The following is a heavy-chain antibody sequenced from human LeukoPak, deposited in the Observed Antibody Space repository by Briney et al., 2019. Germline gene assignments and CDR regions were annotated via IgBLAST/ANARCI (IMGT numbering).Heavy chain of an antibody. CDR3: AGGDGAGSYGWFDP. Sequence: SETLSLTCAVYGGSFSGYYWSWIRQPPGKGLEWIGEINHSGSTNYNPSLKSRVTISVNTSKRQFSLKLSSVPAADTAVYYCAGGDGAGSYGWFDPWGQGTLVTVSS. J-gene: IGHJ5*02. CDR2: INHSGST. D-gene: IGHD3-10*01. V-gene: IGHV4-34*01. CDR1: GGSFSGYY.